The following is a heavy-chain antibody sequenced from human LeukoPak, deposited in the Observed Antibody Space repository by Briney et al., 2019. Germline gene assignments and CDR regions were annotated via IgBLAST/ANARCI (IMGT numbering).Heavy chain of an antibody. Sequence: GASVKVSCRASGYTFTGHYMHWVRQAPGQGLEWMGWISGYNGDTNYAQKLQGRVTMTTDTSTSTAYMELRSLKSDDTAVYYCARAKGGSGWYFDYWGQGTLVTVSS. CDR3: ARAKGGSGWYFDY. CDR1: GYTFTGHY. V-gene: IGHV1-18*04. D-gene: IGHD6-19*01. CDR2: ISGYNGDT. J-gene: IGHJ4*02.